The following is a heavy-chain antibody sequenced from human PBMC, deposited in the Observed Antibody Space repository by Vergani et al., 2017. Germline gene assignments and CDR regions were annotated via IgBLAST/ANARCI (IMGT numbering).Heavy chain of an antibody. J-gene: IGHJ4*02. V-gene: IGHV2-26*01. D-gene: IGHD3-22*01. CDR3: ARMNYDSSCYQIDY. CDR2: IFSNDEK. Sequence: QVTLKESGPVLVKPTETLTLTCTVSGFSLSNARMGVSWIRQPPGKALEWLAHIFSNDEKSYSTSLKSRLTISKDTSKSQVVLTMTNMDPVDTATYYCARMNYDSSCYQIDYWGQGTLVTVSP. CDR1: GFSLSNARMG.